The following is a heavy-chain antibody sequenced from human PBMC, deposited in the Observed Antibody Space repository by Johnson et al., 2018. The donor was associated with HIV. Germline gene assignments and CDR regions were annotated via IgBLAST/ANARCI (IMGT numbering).Heavy chain of an antibody. CDR2: IWYDGSNK. D-gene: IGHD3-22*01. V-gene: IGHV3-30*02. CDR1: GFTFTSYG. CDR3: AKGVDYYDSSPADAFDI. Sequence: QVQLVESGGGVVQPGGSLRLSCAASGFTFTSYGMHWVRQAPGKGLEWVAVIWYDGSNKYYADSVKGRFTISRDNSKNTLYLQMNSLRAEDTAVYYCAKGVDYYDSSPADAFDIWGQGTMVTVSS. J-gene: IGHJ3*02.